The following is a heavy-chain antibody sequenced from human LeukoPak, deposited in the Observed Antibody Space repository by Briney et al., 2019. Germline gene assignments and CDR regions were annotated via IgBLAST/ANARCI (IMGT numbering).Heavy chain of an antibody. V-gene: IGHV1-69*13. CDR1: GGTFSSYA. CDR3: ASAIVGATCFDH. Sequence: ASVKVSCKASGGTFSSYAISWVRQAPGQGLEWMGGIIPIFGTANYAQKFQGRVTITADESTSTAYMELSSLRSEDAAVYYCASAIVGATCFDHWGQGTLVTVSS. J-gene: IGHJ4*02. D-gene: IGHD1-26*01. CDR2: IIPIFGTA.